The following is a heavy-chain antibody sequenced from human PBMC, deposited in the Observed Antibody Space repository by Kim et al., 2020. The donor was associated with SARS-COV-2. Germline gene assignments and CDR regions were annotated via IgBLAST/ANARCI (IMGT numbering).Heavy chain of an antibody. CDR2: ISYDGSNK. CDR3: AKDWRLYSSSLFRYFDL. J-gene: IGHJ2*01. V-gene: IGHV3-30*18. Sequence: GGSLRLSCAASGFTFSSYGMHWVRQAPGKGLEWVAVISYDGSNKYYADSVKGRFTISRDNSKNTLYLQMNSLRAEDTAVYYCAKDWRLYSSSLFRYFDLWGRGTLVTVSS. D-gene: IGHD6-13*01. CDR1: GFTFSSYG.